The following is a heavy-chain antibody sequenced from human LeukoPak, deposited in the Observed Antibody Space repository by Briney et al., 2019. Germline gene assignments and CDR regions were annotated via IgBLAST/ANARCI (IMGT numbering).Heavy chain of an antibody. V-gene: IGHV4-4*07. CDR2: IYTSGST. CDR1: GGSISSYY. Sequence: SETLSLTCTVSGGSISSYYWSWIRQPAGKGLELIGRIYTSGSTNYNPSLKSRVTISVDTSKHQFSLKLSSLTAAATAVYYCARDLGYCSSTSCYYYYGMDVWGQGTTVTVSS. CDR3: ARDLGYCSSTSCYYYYGMDV. D-gene: IGHD2-2*01. J-gene: IGHJ6*02.